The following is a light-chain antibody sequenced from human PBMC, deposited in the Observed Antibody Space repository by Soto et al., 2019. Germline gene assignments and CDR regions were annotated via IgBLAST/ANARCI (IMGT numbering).Light chain of an antibody. CDR3: AAWDDSLSGLVV. Sequence: QSVLTQPPSASGTPGQRVTISCSGSSSNIGSNYVYWYQQLPGTAPKLLIYRNNQRPSGVPDRFSGSKSGTSASLAISGLRSEDEADYYCAAWDDSLSGLVVFGGGTQLNV. J-gene: IGLJ2*01. V-gene: IGLV1-47*01. CDR1: SSNIGSNY. CDR2: RNN.